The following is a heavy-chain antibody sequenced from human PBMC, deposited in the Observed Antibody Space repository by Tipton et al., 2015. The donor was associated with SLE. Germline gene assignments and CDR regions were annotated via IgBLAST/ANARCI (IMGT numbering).Heavy chain of an antibody. CDR3: ARYVSTGTADYFDN. J-gene: IGHJ4*02. D-gene: IGHD1-7*01. Sequence: GLVKPSETLSVTCTVSGGSISSYFWNWIRRPPGKGLEWIGYIFHSGSTKSNPSLKSRVTISLDTSKKQFSLRLSSVTAADTAIYYCARYVSTGTADYFDNWGQGTLVTVSS. CDR1: GGSISSYF. V-gene: IGHV4-59*01. CDR2: IFHSGST.